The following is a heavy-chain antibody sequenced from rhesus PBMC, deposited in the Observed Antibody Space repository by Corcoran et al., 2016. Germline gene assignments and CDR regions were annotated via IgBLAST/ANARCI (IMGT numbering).Heavy chain of an antibody. CDR2: IYGSVGGT. CDR3: ASLIAAAYFDY. J-gene: IGHJ4*01. D-gene: IGHD6-25*01. V-gene: IGHV4-106*01. CDR1: GGSISDDYY. Sequence: QVQLQESGPGLVKPSETLSLTCAVSGGSISDDYYWSWIRQPPGKGLEWIGYIYGSVGGTNYNPSLKNRVTISIDTSKNQFSLKLSSVTAADTAVYYCASLIAAAYFDYWGQGVLVTVSS.